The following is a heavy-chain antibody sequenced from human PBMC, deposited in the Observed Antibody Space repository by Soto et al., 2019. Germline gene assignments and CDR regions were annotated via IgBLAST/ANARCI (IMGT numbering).Heavy chain of an antibody. CDR2: INAANGNT. CDR1: GYTFTNNA. CDR3: ARDQGLCSGGSCWGYFDY. D-gene: IGHD2-15*01. J-gene: IGHJ4*02. Sequence: ASVKVSCKASGYTFTNNAIHWVRQAPGQRLEWMGWINAANGNTKYSQKFQGRVTITRDTSASTANMELSSLRSEDTAVYYCARDQGLCSGGSCWGYFDYWGQGTLVTVSS. V-gene: IGHV1-3*01.